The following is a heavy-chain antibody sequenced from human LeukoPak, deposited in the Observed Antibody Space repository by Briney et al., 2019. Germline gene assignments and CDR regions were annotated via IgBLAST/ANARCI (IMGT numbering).Heavy chain of an antibody. CDR3: ARVSANAFDI. Sequence: GGSLRLSCAASGFTSSSHDMHWVRQATEKGLEWVSGIDTGGDTFYAASVKGRFTISRENVENSLCLQMNSLRVGDTAVYYCARVSANAFDIWGQGTVVTVSS. CDR1: GFTSSSHD. J-gene: IGHJ3*02. V-gene: IGHV3-13*04. CDR2: IDTGGDT.